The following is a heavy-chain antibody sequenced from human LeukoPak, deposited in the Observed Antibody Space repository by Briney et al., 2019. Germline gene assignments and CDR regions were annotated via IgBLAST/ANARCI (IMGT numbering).Heavy chain of an antibody. CDR3: AREKDDYYYFDY. CDR1: GGSISSYY. D-gene: IGHD4-11*01. J-gene: IGHJ4*02. V-gene: IGHV4-59*01. Sequence: KPSETLSLTCTVSGGSISSYYWSWIRQPPEKGLEWIGCISYSGSTNYNPSLKSRVTISLDTSKNQFSLRLSSVTAADTAVYYCAREKDDYYYFDYWGQGTLVTVSP. CDR2: ISYSGST.